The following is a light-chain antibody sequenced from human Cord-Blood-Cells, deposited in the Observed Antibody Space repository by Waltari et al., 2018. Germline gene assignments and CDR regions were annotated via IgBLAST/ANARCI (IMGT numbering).Light chain of an antibody. CDR1: SSDVGGYNY. Sequence: QSALTQPASVSGSPGQSIPISRTGTSSDVGGYNYFSWYQQHPGKAPKLMIYDVSNRPSGVSNRFSGSKSGNTASLTISGLQAEDEADYYCSSYTSSSTWVFGGGTKLTVL. CDR2: DVS. J-gene: IGLJ3*02. CDR3: SSYTSSSTWV. V-gene: IGLV2-14*01.